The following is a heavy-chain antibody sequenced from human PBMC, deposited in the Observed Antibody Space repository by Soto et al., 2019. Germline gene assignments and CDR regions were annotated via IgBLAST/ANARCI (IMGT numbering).Heavy chain of an antibody. CDR1: GFPFSTYA. V-gene: IGHV3-23*01. CDR2: ISGTTGHA. Sequence: EVQILESGGGLVQPGGSLRLSCAASGFPFSTYAMAWVRQAPGKGLEWVSAISGTTGHAFYADSVKDRFTISRDNSKNTLYLQMDSLRAEDTAVYHCARAPSEYIWGTYLRYYEYWGQGTRVTVSS. CDR3: ARAPSEYIWGTYLRYYEY. J-gene: IGHJ4*02. D-gene: IGHD3-16*01.